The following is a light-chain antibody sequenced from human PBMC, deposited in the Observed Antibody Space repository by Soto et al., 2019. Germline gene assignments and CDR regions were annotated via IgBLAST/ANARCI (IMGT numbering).Light chain of an antibody. CDR1: SSDVGGYNY. V-gene: IGLV2-14*01. J-gene: IGLJ1*01. CDR2: EVS. Sequence: QSALTQPASVSGSPGQSITISCTGTSSDVGGYNYVSWYQQHPGKAPKLMIYEVSNRPSGVSNRFSGSKSGNTASLTISGLQAEDEADYSCNSYSSSTTYVFGIGTKVTVL. CDR3: NSYSSSTTYV.